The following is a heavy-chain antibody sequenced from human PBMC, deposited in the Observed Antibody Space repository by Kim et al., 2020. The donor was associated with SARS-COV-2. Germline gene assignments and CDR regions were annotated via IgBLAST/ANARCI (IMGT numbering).Heavy chain of an antibody. D-gene: IGHD1-26*01. V-gene: IGHV4-30-2*01. CDR2: IYHSGST. Sequence: SETLSLTCAVSGGSISSGGYSWSWIRQPPGKGLEWIGYIYHSGSTYYNPSLKSRVTISVDRSKNQFSLKLSSVTAADTAVYYCARGEVGALNGVYFDYWGQGTLVTVSS. J-gene: IGHJ4*02. CDR3: ARGEVGALNGVYFDY. CDR1: GGSISSGGYS.